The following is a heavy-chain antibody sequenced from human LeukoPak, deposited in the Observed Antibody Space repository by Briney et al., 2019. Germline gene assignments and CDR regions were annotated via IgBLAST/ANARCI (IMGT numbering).Heavy chain of an antibody. CDR3: ARTYYYYMDV. V-gene: IGHV4-39*07. CDR1: GGSISSSGYY. CDR2: IYYTGST. Sequence: SETLSLTCTVSGGSISSSGYYWVWIRQPPGKGLEWIGSIYYTGSTYYNPSLMSRVTISLDKSKNQFSLNLNSVTAADTAVYFCARTYYYYMDVWGKGTTVTVS. J-gene: IGHJ6*03.